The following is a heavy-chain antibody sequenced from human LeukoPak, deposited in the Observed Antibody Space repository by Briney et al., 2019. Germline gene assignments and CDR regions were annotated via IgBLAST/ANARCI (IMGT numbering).Heavy chain of an antibody. CDR3: ARVSWGPYNWFDP. D-gene: IGHD3-16*01. CDR2: IYYSGST. J-gene: IGHJ5*02. Sequence: PSEPLSLTCTVSGGSISSSNYYWGWIRQPPGKGLEWIGSIYYSGSTYYDPSLKIRFTISIDTSKNQFSLKLSSVTAADTAVYYCARVSWGPYNWFDPWGQGTMVTVSS. CDR1: GGSISSSNYY. V-gene: IGHV4-39*07.